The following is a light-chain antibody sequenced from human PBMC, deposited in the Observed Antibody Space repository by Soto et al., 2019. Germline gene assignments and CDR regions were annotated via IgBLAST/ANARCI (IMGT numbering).Light chain of an antibody. Sequence: SYELTQAPSVSVAPGQRARITCAGNKLADKSVHWYQQKPGQAPGLVVYDDRDRPSGVPERFSGTNSDNVAALTIFRVEAGDEADYFCQVWDSDSDHWVFGGGTTLTVL. J-gene: IGLJ3*02. CDR3: QVWDSDSDHWV. CDR2: DDR. CDR1: KLADKS. V-gene: IGLV3-21*02.